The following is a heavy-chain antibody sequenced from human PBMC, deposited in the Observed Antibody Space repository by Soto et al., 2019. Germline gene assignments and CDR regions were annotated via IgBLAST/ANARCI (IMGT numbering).Heavy chain of an antibody. CDR2: IYSSGRT. J-gene: IGHJ4*02. D-gene: IGHD4-17*01. CDR3: TSDHGANAVDY. Sequence: EVQLVESGGGLVQPGGSLRLSCAASGFTVSSTFMSWVRQAPGKGLEWVSVIYSSGRTYYADPVKDRFTISRDNSKNTLYLQMNSLRSEDTAVYYCTSDHGANAVDYWGQGTLVTVSS. CDR1: GFTVSSTF. V-gene: IGHV3-66*01.